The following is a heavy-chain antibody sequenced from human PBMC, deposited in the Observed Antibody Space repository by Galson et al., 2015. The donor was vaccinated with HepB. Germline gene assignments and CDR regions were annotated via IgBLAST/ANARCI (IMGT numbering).Heavy chain of an antibody. CDR2: IRSKANSYAT. Sequence: SLRLSCAASGFTFSGSAMHWVRQASGKGLEWVGRIRSKANSYATAYAASVKGRFTISRDDSKNTAYLQMNSLKTEDTAVYYCTRHPEIVVVPAAFIDYWGQGTLVTVSS. V-gene: IGHV3-73*01. CDR1: GFTFSGSA. D-gene: IGHD2-2*01. J-gene: IGHJ4*02. CDR3: TRHPEIVVVPAAFIDY.